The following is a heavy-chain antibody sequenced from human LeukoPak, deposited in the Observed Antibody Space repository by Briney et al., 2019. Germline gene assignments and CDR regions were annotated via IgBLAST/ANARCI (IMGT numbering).Heavy chain of an antibody. D-gene: IGHD6-6*01. CDR3: ARHELREQLVPCDY. CDR2: IYPGDSDT. V-gene: IGHV5-51*01. CDR1: GYSFTSYW. J-gene: IGHJ4*02. Sequence: GESLKISCKGSGYSFTSYWIGWVRQMPGKGLEWKGIIYPGDSDTRYSPSFQGQVTISADKSISTAYLQWGSLKASDAAMYYCARHELREQLVPCDYWGQGTLVTVSP.